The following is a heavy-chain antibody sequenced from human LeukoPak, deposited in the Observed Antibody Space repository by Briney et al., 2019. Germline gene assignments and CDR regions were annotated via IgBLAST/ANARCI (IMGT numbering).Heavy chain of an antibody. CDR1: GFIFSSYD. V-gene: IGHV3-23*01. CDR3: AKVEGLWGALDY. CDR2: ISGSGGSI. J-gene: IGHJ4*02. D-gene: IGHD3-16*01. Sequence: GGSLRLSCAASGFIFSSYDMTWVRQAPGKGLEWVSSISGSGGSIFYADSVKGRFTVSRDTSKNTLYLQMNSLRANDTAVYYCAKVEGLWGALDYWGQGTLVTVSS.